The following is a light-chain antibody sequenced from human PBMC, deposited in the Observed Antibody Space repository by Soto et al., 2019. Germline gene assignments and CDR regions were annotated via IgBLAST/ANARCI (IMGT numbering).Light chain of an antibody. CDR1: YSDVGGYNF. J-gene: IGLJ3*02. Sequence: QSALTQPASVSGSPGQSIPISCTGTYSDVGGYNFVSWYQQQPGKAPKVMIYDVSDRPSGVSDRFSGSKSGNTASLTISGLQPEDEAYYYCSSYTSISTVVFGGGTKLTVL. V-gene: IGLV2-14*01. CDR2: DVS. CDR3: SSYTSISTVV.